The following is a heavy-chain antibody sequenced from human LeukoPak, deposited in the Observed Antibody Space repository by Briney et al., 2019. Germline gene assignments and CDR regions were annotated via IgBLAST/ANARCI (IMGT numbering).Heavy chain of an antibody. V-gene: IGHV4-59*01. Sequence: KSSETLSLTCTVSGGSISSYYWSWIRQPPVKGLDWIGYIYYSGSTNYNPSLKSRVTISVDTSKNQFSLKLSSVTAADTAMYYCARRRITMVRGVISYAFDIWGQGTMVTVSS. CDR2: IYYSGST. J-gene: IGHJ3*02. D-gene: IGHD3-10*01. CDR3: ARRRITMVRGVISYAFDI. CDR1: GGSISSYY.